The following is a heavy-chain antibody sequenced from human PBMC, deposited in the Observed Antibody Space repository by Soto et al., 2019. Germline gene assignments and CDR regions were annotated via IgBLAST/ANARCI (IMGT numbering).Heavy chain of an antibody. CDR2: IYATGTA. D-gene: IGHD1-1*01. V-gene: IGHV4-4*07. J-gene: IGHJ5*02. Sequence: SETLSLTCTVSGASISGFYWSWIRKSAGKGLEWIGRIYATGTADYNPSLKSRVMMSVDTSKKQFSLKLRSVTAADTAVYYCVRDGTKTLRDWFDPWGQGISVTVSS. CDR1: GASISGFY. CDR3: VRDGTKTLRDWFDP.